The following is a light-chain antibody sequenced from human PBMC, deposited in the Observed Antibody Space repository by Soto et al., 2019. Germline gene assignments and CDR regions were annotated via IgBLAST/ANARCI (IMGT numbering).Light chain of an antibody. CDR3: QQRSNWPPWT. J-gene: IGKJ1*01. CDR2: DAS. CDR1: QSVSSY. Sequence: EIVLTQSPATLSLSPGERATLSCRASQSVSSYLAWYQQKPGQAPRLLIYDASNRATRIPARFSGSGSGTNFTLTISSLEPEDFAVYYCQQRSNWPPWTFGQGTKV. V-gene: IGKV3-11*01.